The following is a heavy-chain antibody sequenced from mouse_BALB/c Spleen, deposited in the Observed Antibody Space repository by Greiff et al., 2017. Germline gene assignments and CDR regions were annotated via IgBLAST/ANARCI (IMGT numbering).Heavy chain of an antibody. D-gene: IGHD2-4*01. J-gene: IGHJ2*01. Sequence: EVQLVESGGGLVQPGGSRKLSCAASGFTFSSFGMHWVRQAPEKGLEWVAYISSGSSTIYYADTVKGRFTISRDNPKNTLFLQMTSLRSEDTAMYYCARRTTMSPYYFDYWGQGTTLTVSS. CDR2: ISSGSSTI. CDR1: GFTFSSFG. V-gene: IGHV5-17*02. CDR3: ARRTTMSPYYFDY.